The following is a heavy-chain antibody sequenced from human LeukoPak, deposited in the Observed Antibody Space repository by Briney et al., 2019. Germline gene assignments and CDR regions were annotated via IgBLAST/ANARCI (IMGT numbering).Heavy chain of an antibody. CDR3: AKDRGVQDAVLALDY. CDR2: ISGSGGST. J-gene: IGHJ4*02. Sequence: GGSLRLSCAASGFTFSSYSMNWVRQAPGKGLEWVSAISGSGGSTYYADSVKGRFTISRDNSKNTLYLQMNSLRAEDTAVYYCAKDRGVQDAVLALDYWGQGTLVTVSS. V-gene: IGHV3-23*01. D-gene: IGHD3-10*01. CDR1: GFTFSSYS.